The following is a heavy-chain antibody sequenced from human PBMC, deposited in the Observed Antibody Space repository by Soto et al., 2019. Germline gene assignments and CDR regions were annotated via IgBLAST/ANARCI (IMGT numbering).Heavy chain of an antibody. D-gene: IGHD2-15*01. V-gene: IGHV1-18*04. CDR2: ISAYNGNT. J-gene: IGHJ4*02. CDR1: GYTFTSYG. Sequence: ASVKVSCKASGYTFTSYGISWVRQAPGQGLEWMGWISAYNGNTNYAQKLQGRVTMTTDTSTSTAYMELRSLRSDDTAVYYCARDLGPFPYCSGGSCYGDDYRGKGTPVTVSS. CDR3: ARDLGPFPYCSGGSCYGDDY.